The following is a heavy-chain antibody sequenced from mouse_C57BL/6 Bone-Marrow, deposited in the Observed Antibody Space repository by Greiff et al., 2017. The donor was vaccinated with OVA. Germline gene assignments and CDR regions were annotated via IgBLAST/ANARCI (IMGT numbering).Heavy chain of an antibody. V-gene: IGHV8-8*01. CDR3: ARIASIYYDGSGVDY. Sequence: QVTLKVCGPGILQPSQTLSLTCSFSGFSLSTFGMGVGWIRQPSGKGLEWLAHIWWDDDKYYTPALKRRLTISKDTSKNQVCLKVANVDTADTAAYYGARIASIYYDGSGVDYWGQGTTLTVSS. CDR1: GFSLSTFGMG. D-gene: IGHD1-1*01. CDR2: IWWDDDK. J-gene: IGHJ2*01.